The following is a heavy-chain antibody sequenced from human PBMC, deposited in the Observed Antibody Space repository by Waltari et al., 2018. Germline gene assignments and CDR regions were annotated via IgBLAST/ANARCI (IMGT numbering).Heavy chain of an antibody. Sequence: EVQLVESGGGLVQPGGSLRLSCAASGFSFTTYSMAWVRQAPGKGVEWVANIRQDYGVEYVDSVKGRLTISRDRAKNSMYLQMNSLRAEDTAMYYCARWRGQQSEFDSWGPGTLVTVSS. V-gene: IGHV3-7*03. CDR2: IRQDYGV. CDR3: ARWRGQQSEFDS. D-gene: IGHD3-3*01. J-gene: IGHJ4*02. CDR1: GFSFTTYS.